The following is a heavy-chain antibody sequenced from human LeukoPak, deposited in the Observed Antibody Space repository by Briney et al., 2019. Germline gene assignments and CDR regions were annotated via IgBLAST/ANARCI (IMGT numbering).Heavy chain of an antibody. J-gene: IGHJ4*02. CDR1: GYTFTSYD. D-gene: IGHD6-19*01. Sequence: GASVKVSCKASGYTFTSYDINWVRQATGQGLEWIGWMSPYSGNTGYAQKFQGRVTMTRNTSMSTAYMEVSSLTSEDTAVYYCARASVSSSGWYSGYWGQGTLVTVSS. CDR3: ARASVSSSGWYSGY. V-gene: IGHV1-8*01. CDR2: MSPYSGNT.